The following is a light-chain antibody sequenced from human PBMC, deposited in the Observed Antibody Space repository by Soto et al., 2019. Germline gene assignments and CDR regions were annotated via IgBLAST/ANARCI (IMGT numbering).Light chain of an antibody. V-gene: IGKV1-33*01. CDR3: QQYDNLPLT. CDR1: QDISNY. Sequence: DIQMTQSPSSLSASVGDRVTITCRASQDISNYLNWYQQKPGKAPKLLIYDASNLETGVPSRFSGSGSGTDFTFNVSSLQPEDIATYYCQQYDNLPLTFGGGTKVDIK. CDR2: DAS. J-gene: IGKJ4*01.